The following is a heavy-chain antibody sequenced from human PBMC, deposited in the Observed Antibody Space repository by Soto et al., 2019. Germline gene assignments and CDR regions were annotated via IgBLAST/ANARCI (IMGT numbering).Heavy chain of an antibody. J-gene: IGHJ5*02. CDR2: IGADNGDT. CDR1: GYTFSTYG. D-gene: IGHD1-1*01. Sequence: QVQLVQYGAEVKKPGASVKVSCKASGYTFSTYGFIWVRQAHGQGLEWMGWIGADNGDTNYAQNFQGRVTMTTDTSTTTSYMELRSLTSDDTAVYFCARDWKGAEGFDPWGQGTLVTVSS. V-gene: IGHV1-18*01. CDR3: ARDWKGAEGFDP.